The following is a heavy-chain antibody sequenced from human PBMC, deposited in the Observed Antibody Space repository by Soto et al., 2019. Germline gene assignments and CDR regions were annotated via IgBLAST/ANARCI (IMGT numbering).Heavy chain of an antibody. CDR2: ISAYNGYA. J-gene: IGHJ4*02. V-gene: IGHV1-18*01. CDR1: GYIFPIYG. Sequence: ASVEVSCKTSGYIFPIYGISWVRQAPGQGLEWMGWISAYNGYANYSQKLQGRVTMTTDTSTSTAYMELRSLTSDDTAVFYCARDESGNSNGYWGQGTLVTVSS. D-gene: IGHD1-26*01. CDR3: ARDESGNSNGY.